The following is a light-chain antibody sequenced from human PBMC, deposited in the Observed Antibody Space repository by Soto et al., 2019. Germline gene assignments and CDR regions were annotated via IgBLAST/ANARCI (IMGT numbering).Light chain of an antibody. CDR1: QSVSSSY. J-gene: IGKJ3*01. V-gene: IGKV3-20*01. CDR2: AAS. CDR3: QQYGDSPLT. Sequence: LVLTQSPVTLSLSPWDRATLSCRASQSVSSSYLAWYQQKPGQAPRLLIYAASTRAAAVPDRFTGSGSGTDFALTISRLEPEDFGVYYCQQYGDSPLTSGPGTKVDIK.